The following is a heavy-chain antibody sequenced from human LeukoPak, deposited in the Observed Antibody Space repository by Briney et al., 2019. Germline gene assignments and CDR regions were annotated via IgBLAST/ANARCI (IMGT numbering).Heavy chain of an antibody. CDR2: ISSSSSYI. V-gene: IGHV3-21*01. CDR3: AREGGSSSH. CDR1: GFTFSSYS. J-gene: IGHJ4*02. Sequence: PGGSLRLSCAASGFTFSSYSMNWVRQPPGKGVESVSSISSSSSYIYYADSVKGRFTISRDNAKNSLYLQMNSMRAEDTAVYYCAREGGSSSHWGQGTLVTVPS. D-gene: IGHD6-6*01.